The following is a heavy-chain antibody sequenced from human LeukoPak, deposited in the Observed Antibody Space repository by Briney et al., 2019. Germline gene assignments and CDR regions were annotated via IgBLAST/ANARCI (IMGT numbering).Heavy chain of an antibody. CDR2: ISSSSSYI. D-gene: IGHD4-23*01. Sequence: PGGSLRLSCAASGFTFSSYSMNWVRQAPGKGLEWVSSISSSSSYIYYADSVKGRFTISRDNAKNSLYLQMNSLRAEDTAVYYCAREMTTVVTRGVDYWGQGTLVTVSS. V-gene: IGHV3-21*01. CDR3: AREMTTVVTRGVDY. J-gene: IGHJ4*02. CDR1: GFTFSSYS.